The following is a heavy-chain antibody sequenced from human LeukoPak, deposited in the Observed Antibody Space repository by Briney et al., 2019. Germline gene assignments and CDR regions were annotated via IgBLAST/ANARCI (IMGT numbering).Heavy chain of an antibody. V-gene: IGHV1-18*01. CDR2: ISAYNGNT. CDR1: GYTFTSYG. CDR3: ARVIRGALRAAVFDI. Sequence: GASVKVSCKASGYTFTSYGISWVRQAPGQGLEWMGWISAYNGNTNYAQKLQGRVTMTTDTSTSTAYMELRSLRSDDTAVYYCARVIRGALRAAVFDIWGQGTMVTVSP. D-gene: IGHD3-10*01. J-gene: IGHJ3*02.